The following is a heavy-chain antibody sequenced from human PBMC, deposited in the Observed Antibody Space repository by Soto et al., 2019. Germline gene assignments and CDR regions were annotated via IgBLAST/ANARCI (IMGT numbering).Heavy chain of an antibody. J-gene: IGHJ3*02. Sequence: GGSLRLSCAASGFTFSSYSMNWVRQAPGKGLEWVSSISSSSSYIYYADSVKGRFTISRDNAKNSLYLQMNSLRAEDTAVYYCARETGLGFGELYREFAFDIWGQGTMVTVSS. CDR3: ARETGLGFGELYREFAFDI. CDR2: ISSSSSYI. D-gene: IGHD3-10*01. V-gene: IGHV3-21*01. CDR1: GFTFSSYS.